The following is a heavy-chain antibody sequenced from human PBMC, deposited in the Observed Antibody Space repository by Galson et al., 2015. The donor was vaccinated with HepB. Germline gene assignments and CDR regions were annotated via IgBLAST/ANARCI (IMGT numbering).Heavy chain of an antibody. J-gene: IGHJ5*02. CDR1: GYTFSNYW. CDR2: INNGGSKT. V-gene: IGHV3-74*01. D-gene: IGHD5-24*01. Sequence: SLRLSCAASGYTFSNYWMHWVRQAPGKGLVTVSRINNGGSKTDYVDSVKGRFTISRDNAKNSLFLQMNSLRAEDTAVYYCARSRDGYNYTPRNCCDPWGQGTLVTVSS. CDR3: ARSRDGYNYTPRNCCDP.